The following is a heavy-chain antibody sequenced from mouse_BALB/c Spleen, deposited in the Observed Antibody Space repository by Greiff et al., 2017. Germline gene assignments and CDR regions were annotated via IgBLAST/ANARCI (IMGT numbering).Heavy chain of an antibody. CDR2: INPYNDGT. V-gene: IGHV1-14*01. J-gene: IGHJ4*01. CDR1: GYTFTSYV. Sequence: EVQLQQSGPELVKPGASVKMSCKASGYTFTSYVMHWVKQKPGQGLEWIGYINPYNDGTKYNEKFKGKATLTSDKSSSTAYMELSSLTSEDSAVYYCANDGYYDAMDYWGQGTSVTVSS. CDR3: ANDGYYDAMDY. D-gene: IGHD2-3*01.